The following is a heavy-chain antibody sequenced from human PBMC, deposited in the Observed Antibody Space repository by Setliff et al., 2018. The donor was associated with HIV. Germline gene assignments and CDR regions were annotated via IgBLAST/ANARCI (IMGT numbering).Heavy chain of an antibody. CDR3: ARLGSGWSDSYYYAMDI. V-gene: IGHV1-18*01. D-gene: IGHD6-19*01. CDR1: GDTFSNSA. CDR2: ISPNFGHT. Sequence: ASVKVSCKASGDTFSNSAIYWVRQAPGQGLEWMGWISPNFGHTKYAQNFLGRVTMTVDTSTTSAYMELRSLTSDDTAIYFCARLGSGWSDSYYYAMDIWGQGTTVTVSS. J-gene: IGHJ6*02.